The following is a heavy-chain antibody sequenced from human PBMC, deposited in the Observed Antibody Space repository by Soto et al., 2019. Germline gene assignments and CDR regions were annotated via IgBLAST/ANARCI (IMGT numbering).Heavy chain of an antibody. V-gene: IGHV5-51*01. J-gene: IGHJ5*02. CDR2: IYPPDSDT. Sequence: GESLKISCRASGYTFTNYYIAWVRQMPGNGLEWIGIIYPPDSDTRYSPSFQGQVTMLVDKSINTAYLQWSSLKASDTAMYYCARLGSLGVTTNNWFDPWGQGTQVTVSS. CDR3: ARLGSLGVTTNNWFDP. D-gene: IGHD4-17*01. CDR1: GYTFTNYY.